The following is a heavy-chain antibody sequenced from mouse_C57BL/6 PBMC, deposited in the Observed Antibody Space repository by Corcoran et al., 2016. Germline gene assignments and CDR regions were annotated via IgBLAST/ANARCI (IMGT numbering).Heavy chain of an antibody. Sequence: EVQLQQSGPELVKPGASVKISYKASGYTFTDYYMNWVKQSHGKSLEWIGDINPNNGGTSYNQKFKGKATLTVDKSSSTAYMELRSLTSEDSAVYYCAAITTVNFYAMDYWGQGTSVTVSS. CDR2: INPNNGGT. CDR1: GYTFTDYY. D-gene: IGHD1-1*01. V-gene: IGHV1-26*01. J-gene: IGHJ4*01. CDR3: AAITTVNFYAMDY.